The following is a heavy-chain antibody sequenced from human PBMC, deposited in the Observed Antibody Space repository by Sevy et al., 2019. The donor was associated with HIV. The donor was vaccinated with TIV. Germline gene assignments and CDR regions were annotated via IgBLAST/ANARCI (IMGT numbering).Heavy chain of an antibody. CDR2: INPKSGGT. Sequence: ASVKVSCKASGYTFTGYYLHWVRQAPGQGLEWMGWINPKSGGTNYAPKFQGRVTMTRETSISTASMELSRLRSDDTAVYYCTGSAAEAKNFYCGGDCYSDYWGQGTLVTVSS. CDR3: TGSAAEAKNFYCGGDCYSDY. V-gene: IGHV1-2*02. D-gene: IGHD2-21*02. J-gene: IGHJ4*02. CDR1: GYTFTGYY.